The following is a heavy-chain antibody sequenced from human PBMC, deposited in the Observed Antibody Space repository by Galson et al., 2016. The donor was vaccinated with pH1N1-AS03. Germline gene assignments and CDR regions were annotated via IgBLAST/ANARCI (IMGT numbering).Heavy chain of an antibody. J-gene: IGHJ4*02. V-gene: IGHV4-38-2*02. CDR1: GYSMTSGYF. D-gene: IGHD2-2*01. CDR2: IYHTGTT. CDR3: VRSDRVITASNTRPEGGDY. Sequence: SETLSLTCTVFGYSMTSGYFWGWIRQAPGKGLEWIGSIYHTGTTYYNPSLKSRLTISMDTSKNQFSLNLSSVTAADTAVYYCVRSDRVITASNTRPEGGDYWGQGTLVTVSS.